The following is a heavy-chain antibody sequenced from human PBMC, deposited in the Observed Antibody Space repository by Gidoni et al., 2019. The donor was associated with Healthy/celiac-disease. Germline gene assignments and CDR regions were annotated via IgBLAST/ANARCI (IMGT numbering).Heavy chain of an antibody. CDR3: ARGPIKNYYDSSGYYWTY. Sequence: EVQLVESGGGLVQPGGSLRLSCAASGFTFSSYSMNWVRQAPGKGLEWVSYISSSSSTIYYADSVKGRFTISRDNAKNSLYLQMNSLRDEDTAVYYCARGPIKNYYDSSGYYWTYWGQGTLVTVSS. V-gene: IGHV3-48*02. CDR1: GFTFSSYS. CDR2: ISSSSSTI. J-gene: IGHJ4*02. D-gene: IGHD3-22*01.